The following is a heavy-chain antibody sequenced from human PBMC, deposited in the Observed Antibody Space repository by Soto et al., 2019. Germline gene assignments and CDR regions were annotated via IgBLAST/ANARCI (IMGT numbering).Heavy chain of an antibody. V-gene: IGHV3-74*01. CDR1: GFTFSSYW. CDR2: INTDGSST. Sequence: PGGSLRLSCAASGFTFSSYWMHWVRQAPGKGLVWVSRINTDGSSTTYAGSVKGRFTISRDNAKNTLYLQMNSLRAEDSAVYYCARGRTYGFDYWGQGTLVTVSS. D-gene: IGHD4-17*01. CDR3: ARGRTYGFDY. J-gene: IGHJ4*02.